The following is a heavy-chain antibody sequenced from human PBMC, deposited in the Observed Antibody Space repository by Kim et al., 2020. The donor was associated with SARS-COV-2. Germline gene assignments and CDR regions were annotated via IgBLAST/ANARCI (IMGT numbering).Heavy chain of an antibody. V-gene: IGHV4-34*01. CDR1: GGSFSGYY. CDR2: INHSGST. J-gene: IGHJ6*02. D-gene: IGHD2-2*02. Sequence: SETLSLTCAVYGGSFSGYYWSWIRQPPGKGLEWIGEINHSGSTNYNPSLKSRVTISVDTSKNQFSLKLSSVTAADTAVYYCARSWRVYCSSTSCYMSYYYYYGMDVWGQGTTVTVSS. CDR3: ARSWRVYCSSTSCYMSYYYYYGMDV.